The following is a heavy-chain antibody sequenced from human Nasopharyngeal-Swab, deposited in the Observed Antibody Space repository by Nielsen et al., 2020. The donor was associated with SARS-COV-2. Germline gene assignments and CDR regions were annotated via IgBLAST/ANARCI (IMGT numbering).Heavy chain of an antibody. CDR1: GGAFSGFY. D-gene: IGHD1-1*01. J-gene: IGHJ6*02. CDR2: INPSGGT. CDR3: ARGRRERAPRYYYYGMDV. V-gene: IGHV4-34*01. Sequence: GSLRLSCAVYGGAFSGFYWSWIRQSPGEGLEWIGEINPSGGTDYNPSLKSRVSISVDTSKNQVFLKLKAVTAADTGLYYCARGRRERAPRYYYYGMDVWGQGTTVSVS.